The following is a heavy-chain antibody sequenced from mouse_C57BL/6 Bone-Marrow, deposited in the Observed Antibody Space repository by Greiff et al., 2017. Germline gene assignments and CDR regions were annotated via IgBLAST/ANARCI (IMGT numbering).Heavy chain of an antibody. CDR2: INPNNGGT. J-gene: IGHJ3*01. CDR1: GYTFTDYY. D-gene: IGHD1-1*01. CDR3: ARYPYYYGSSFFAY. Sequence: EVQLQQSGPELVKPGASVKISCKASGYTFTDYYMNWVKQSHGKSLEWIGDINPNNGGTSYNQKFKGKATLTVDKSSSTAYMELRSLTSEDSAVYYCARYPYYYGSSFFAYWGQGTLVTVSA. V-gene: IGHV1-26*01.